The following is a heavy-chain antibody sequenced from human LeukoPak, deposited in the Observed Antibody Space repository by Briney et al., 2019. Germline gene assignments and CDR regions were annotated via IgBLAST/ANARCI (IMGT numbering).Heavy chain of an antibody. CDR1: GGSISSYY. J-gene: IGHJ4*02. CDR3: ARSYDFWSGSPGGYFDY. CDR2: IYYSGST. Sequence: MSSETLSLTCTVSGGSISSYYWSWIRQPPGKGLEWIGYIYYSGSTNYNPSLKSRVTISVDTSKNQFSLKLSSVTAADTAVYYCARSYDFWSGSPGGYFDYWGQGTLVTVSS. V-gene: IGHV4-59*01. D-gene: IGHD3-3*01.